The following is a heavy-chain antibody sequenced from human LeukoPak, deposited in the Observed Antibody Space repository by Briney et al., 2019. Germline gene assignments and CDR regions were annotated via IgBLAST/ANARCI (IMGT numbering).Heavy chain of an antibody. CDR3: ARDPGDGWFDP. CDR2: IWYDGSNK. D-gene: IGHD1-1*01. CDR1: GFTFSSYG. J-gene: IGHJ5*02. V-gene: IGHV3-33*01. Sequence: PGGSLRLSCAASGFTFSSYGMHWVRQAPGKGLEWVAVIWYDGSNKYYADSVKGRFTISRDNSKNTLYLQTNSLRAEDTAVYYCARDPGDGWFDPWGQGTLVTVSS.